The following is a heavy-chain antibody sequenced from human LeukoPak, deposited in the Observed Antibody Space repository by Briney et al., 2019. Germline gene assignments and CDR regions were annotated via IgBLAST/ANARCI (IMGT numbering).Heavy chain of an antibody. V-gene: IGHV4-31*03. CDR2: IYYSGST. Sequence: SETLSLTCTVSGGSISSGGYYWSWIRQHPGKGLEWIGYIYYSGSTYYNPSLKSRVTISVDTSKNQFSLKLSSVTAADTAVYYCARARNRERFLEWLSLNWFDPWGQGTLVTVSS. CDR1: GGSISSGGYY. CDR3: ARARNRERFLEWLSLNWFDP. J-gene: IGHJ5*02. D-gene: IGHD3-3*01.